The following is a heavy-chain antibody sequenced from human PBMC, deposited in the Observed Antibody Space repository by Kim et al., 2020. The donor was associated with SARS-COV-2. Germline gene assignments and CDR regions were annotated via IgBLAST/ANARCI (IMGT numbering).Heavy chain of an antibody. D-gene: IGHD6-19*01. CDR1: GFTFNTYW. V-gene: IGHV3-7*01. CDR3: AGGNGWLITA. Sequence: GGSLRLSCAASGFTFNTYWMNWVRQAPGKGLQWVANVRQDGNEENYVDSLKGRFRISRENAKNSVYLEMSSLRVEDTAVYYCAGGNGWLITAWGQGTTVTVSS. J-gene: IGHJ6*02. CDR2: VRQDGNEE.